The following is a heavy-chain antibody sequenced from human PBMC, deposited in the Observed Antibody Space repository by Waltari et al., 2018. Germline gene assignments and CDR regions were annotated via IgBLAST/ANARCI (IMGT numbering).Heavy chain of an antibody. D-gene: IGHD1-26*01. J-gene: IGHJ1*01. CDR1: GGPFSGYY. Sequence: QVHLQQWGAGLLKPSETLSLTCAVYGGPFSGYYWAWLRQPPGKGPGWLGEFKRGGNIHLNPSLKSRVIMSVDTSKNQVFLKRTSVTAADTAVYYCARAEQGGSAVGPDFQHWGQGTLVTVSS. CDR2: FKRGGNI. V-gene: IGHV4-34*01. CDR3: ARAEQGGSAVGPDFQH.